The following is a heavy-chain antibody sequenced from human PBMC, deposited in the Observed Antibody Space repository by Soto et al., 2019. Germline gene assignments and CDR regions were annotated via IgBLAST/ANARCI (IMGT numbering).Heavy chain of an antibody. CDR3: AKDILNSYGYKKSPVDY. D-gene: IGHD5-18*01. CDR1: GFTFSSYA. CDR2: ISGSGGST. J-gene: IGHJ4*02. Sequence: PGGSLRLSCAASGFTFSSYAMSWVRQAPGKGLEWVSAISGSGGSTYYADSVKGRFTISRDNSKNTLYLQMNSLRAEDTAVYYCAKDILNSYGYKKSPVDYWGQGTLVTVSS. V-gene: IGHV3-23*01.